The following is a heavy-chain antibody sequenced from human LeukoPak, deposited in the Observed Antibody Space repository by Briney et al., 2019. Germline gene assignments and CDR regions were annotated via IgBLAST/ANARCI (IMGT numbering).Heavy chain of an antibody. Sequence: SETLSLTCTVSGGSISSGSYYWSWIRQPAGKGLEWIGRIYTSGSTNYNPSLKSRVTISVDTSKNQFSLKLSSVTAADTAVYYCARDRLSGVVVTAIKYAFDIWGQGTMVTVSS. CDR3: ARDRLSGVVVTAIKYAFDI. V-gene: IGHV4-61*02. J-gene: IGHJ3*02. D-gene: IGHD2-21*02. CDR1: GGSISSGSYY. CDR2: IYTSGST.